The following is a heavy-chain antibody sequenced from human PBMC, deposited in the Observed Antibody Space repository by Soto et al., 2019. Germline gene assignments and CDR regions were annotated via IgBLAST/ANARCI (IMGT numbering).Heavy chain of an antibody. CDR3: ARASSAVRALAFGP. J-gene: IGHJ5*02. V-gene: IGHV3-33*01. CDR1: GFIFSTYG. Sequence: GGSLRLSCAASGFIFSTYGMHWVRQAPGKGLEWVAVLWYDGTDKYYGDSVKGRFTISRDKSKNTLYLQMNSLRVEDTAVYYRARASSAVRALAFGPWGQGTLVTVSS. CDR2: LWYDGTDK.